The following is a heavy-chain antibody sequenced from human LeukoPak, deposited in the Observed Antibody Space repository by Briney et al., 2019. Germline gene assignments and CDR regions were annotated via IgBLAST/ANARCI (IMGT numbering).Heavy chain of an antibody. D-gene: IGHD3-3*01. Sequence: GGSLRLSCAASGFTFSDYYMSWIRQAPGKGLEWVSYISSSGSTIYYADSVKGRFTISRDNAKNSLYLQMNSLRAEDTAVYYCARDCWYYDFWSGLHGVYYYGMDVWGQGTTVTVSS. CDR3: ARDCWYYDFWSGLHGVYYYGMDV. CDR2: ISSSGSTI. J-gene: IGHJ6*02. V-gene: IGHV3-11*04. CDR1: GFTFSDYY.